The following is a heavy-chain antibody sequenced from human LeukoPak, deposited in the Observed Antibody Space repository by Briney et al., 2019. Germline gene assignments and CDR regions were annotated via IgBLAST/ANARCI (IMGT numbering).Heavy chain of an antibody. J-gene: IGHJ4*02. D-gene: IGHD6-19*01. Sequence: SETLSLTCAVSGGSISSGGYSWSWIRQPPGKGLEWIGYIYHSGSTYYNPSLKSRVTISVDRSKNQFSLKLSSVTAADTAVYYCARGLGGSGWQIDYWGQGTLVTVSS. CDR1: GGSISSGGYS. V-gene: IGHV4-30-2*01. CDR2: IYHSGST. CDR3: ARGLGGSGWQIDY.